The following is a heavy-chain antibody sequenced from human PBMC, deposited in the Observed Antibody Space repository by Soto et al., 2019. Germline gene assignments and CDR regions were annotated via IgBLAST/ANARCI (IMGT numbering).Heavy chain of an antibody. CDR1: GDSMNNCY. V-gene: IGHV4-59*01. D-gene: IGHD5-12*01. CDR2: IYSSGGT. J-gene: IGHJ4*02. Sequence: QVQLQESGPGLVKPSETLSLTCTVSGDSMNNCYWTWIRQPPGKGLEWIGYIYSSGGTIYSPSLRGRLTISIDTSESQFSLKLTSVTAADTAVYYCARGKRASGYYRDDYLGQGTLVTVSS. CDR3: ARGKRASGYYRDDY.